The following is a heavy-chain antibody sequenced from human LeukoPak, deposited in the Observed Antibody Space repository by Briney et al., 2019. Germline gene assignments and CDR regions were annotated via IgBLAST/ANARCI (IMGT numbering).Heavy chain of an antibody. D-gene: IGHD2/OR15-2a*01. V-gene: IGHV4-34*01. Sequence: SETLSLTCAVYGGSFSGYYWSWIRQPPGKGLEWIGEINHSGSTNYNPSLKSRVTISVDTSKNQFSLKLSSVTAADTAVYYCARRVLWFGSWGQGTLITVSS. CDR1: GGSFSGYY. CDR3: ARRVLWFGS. J-gene: IGHJ5*01. CDR2: INHSGST.